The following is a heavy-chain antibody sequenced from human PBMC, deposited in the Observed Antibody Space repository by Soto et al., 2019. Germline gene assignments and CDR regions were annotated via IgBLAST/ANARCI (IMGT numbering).Heavy chain of an antibody. CDR2: IRGFSPYT. CDR1: GFTFRTYT. V-gene: IGHV3-21*01. Sequence: EVQLVESGGGLVKPGGSLRLSCISSGFTFRTYTMNWVRQAPGKGLEWVSGIRGFSPYTFYAESVKGRFTISRDNAKNSRYLQMNSLRGEDTAVYYCARDRGYDAHDYYYNAMDVWGQGTTVTVSS. D-gene: IGHD2-15*01. CDR3: ARDRGYDAHDYYYNAMDV. J-gene: IGHJ6*02.